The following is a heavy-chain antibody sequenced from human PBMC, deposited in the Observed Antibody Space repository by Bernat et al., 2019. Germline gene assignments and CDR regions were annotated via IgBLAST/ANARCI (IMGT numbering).Heavy chain of an antibody. V-gene: IGHV3-30-3*01. J-gene: IGHJ4*02. CDR3: ARPNMITFGGVIATGFDY. CDR1: GFTFSSYA. CDR2: ISYDGSNT. D-gene: IGHD3-16*02. Sequence: QVQLVESGGGVVQPGRSLRLSCAASGFTFSSYAMHWVRQAPGKGLEWVAVISYDGSNTYYADSVKGRFTISRDNSKNTLYLQMNSLRAEDTAVYYCARPNMITFGGVIATGFDYWGQGTLVTVSS.